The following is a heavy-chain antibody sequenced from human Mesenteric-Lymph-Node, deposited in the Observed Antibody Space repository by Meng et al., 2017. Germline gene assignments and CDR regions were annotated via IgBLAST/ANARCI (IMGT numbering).Heavy chain of an antibody. J-gene: IGHJ3*02. V-gene: IGHV3-23*01. D-gene: IGHD3-22*01. CDR1: GFTFSSYA. CDR2: ISGSGGST. CDR3: AKDVYDSSGYYHDAFDI. Sequence: GESLKISCAASGFTFSSYAMSWVRQAPGKGLEWVSAISGSGGSTYYADSVKCRFTISRDNSKNTLYLQMNSLRAEDTAVYYCAKDVYDSSGYYHDAFDIWGQGTMVTVSS.